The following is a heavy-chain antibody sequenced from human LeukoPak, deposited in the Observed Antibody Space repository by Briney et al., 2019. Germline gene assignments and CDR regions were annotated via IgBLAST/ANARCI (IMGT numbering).Heavy chain of an antibody. J-gene: IGHJ4*02. V-gene: IGHV4-59*01. CDR1: GGSFSGYY. D-gene: IGHD5-12*01. CDR2: IYYSGST. Sequence: KPSETLSLTCAVYGGSFSGYYWSWIRQPPGKGLEWIGYIYYSGSTNYNPSLKSRVTISVDTSKNQFSLKLSSVTAADTAVYYCARDRVGGYVYFDYWGQGTLVTVSS. CDR3: ARDRVGGYVYFDY.